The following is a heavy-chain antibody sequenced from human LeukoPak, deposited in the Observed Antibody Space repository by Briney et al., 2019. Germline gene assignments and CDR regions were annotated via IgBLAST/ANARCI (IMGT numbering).Heavy chain of an antibody. J-gene: IGHJ4*02. CDR1: GYTFTSYD. Sequence: ASVKVSCKASGYTFTSYDINWVRQATGQGLEWMGWMNPNTGNTGFAQKFQGRVTMTKDTSISTAYMDLSSLRSEDTAVYCCARDLSGYSDYYFDYWGQGTLVTVSS. D-gene: IGHD3-3*01. V-gene: IGHV1-8*01. CDR2: MNPNTGNT. CDR3: ARDLSGYSDYYFDY.